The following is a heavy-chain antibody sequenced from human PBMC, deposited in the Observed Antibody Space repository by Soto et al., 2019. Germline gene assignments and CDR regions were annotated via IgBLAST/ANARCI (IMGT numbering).Heavy chain of an antibody. CDR1: GGSISSYY. D-gene: IGHD2-2*01. CDR3: ARARIVVVPAAQYNWFDP. Sequence: TSETLSLTCTVSGGSISSYYWSWIRQPPGKGLEWIGYIYYSGSTNYNPSLKSRVTISVDTSKNLFSLKMSSVTAADTAVYYGARARIVVVPAAQYNWFDPWGQGTLVTVSS. J-gene: IGHJ5*02. CDR2: IYYSGST. V-gene: IGHV4-59*01.